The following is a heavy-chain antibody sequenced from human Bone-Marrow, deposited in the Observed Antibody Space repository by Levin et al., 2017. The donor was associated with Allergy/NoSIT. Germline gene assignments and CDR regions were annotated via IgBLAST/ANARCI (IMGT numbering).Heavy chain of an antibody. D-gene: IGHD1-7*01. CDR1: GFSFSTYG. Sequence: QAGGSLRLSCVASGFSFSTYGMHWVRQTPGKGLEWVAVIWHDGSRTFYADSVKGRFTVSRDNSKNTLHLEMTDVRAEDTALYYCARDNPTVSYRTTGGFDSWGQGTLVTISS. CDR3: ARDNPTVSYRTTGGFDS. CDR2: IWHDGSRT. J-gene: IGHJ4*02. V-gene: IGHV3-33*01.